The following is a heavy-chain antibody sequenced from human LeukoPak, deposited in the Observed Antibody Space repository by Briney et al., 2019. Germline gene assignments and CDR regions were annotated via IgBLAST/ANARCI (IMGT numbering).Heavy chain of an antibody. J-gene: IGHJ4*02. CDR2: ISNDGSKK. D-gene: IGHD2-15*01. V-gene: IGHV3-30*01. CDR1: GFTFSSYA. CDR3: AKDQFHCSGGSCSPPSYFDY. Sequence: GGSLRLSCAASGFTFSSYAIHWVRQAPGKGLEWVTLISNDGSKKSYADSVKGRFIISRDNSKNTLYLQMNSLRAEDTAVYYCAKDQFHCSGGSCSPPSYFDYWGQGTLVTVSS.